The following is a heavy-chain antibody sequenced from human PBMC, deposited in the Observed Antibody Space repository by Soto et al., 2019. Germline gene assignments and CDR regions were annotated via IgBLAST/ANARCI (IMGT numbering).Heavy chain of an antibody. J-gene: IGHJ4*02. CDR2: VKSDGSTT. V-gene: IGHV3-74*01. CDR3: VRDYDF. D-gene: IGHD3-3*01. Sequence: EVQLVESGGGFVQPGGSLRLSCAASGFTFSSYWMHWVRQVPGKGLVWVSGVKSDGSTTSYADSVKGRFTISRDNAKNTLYLQMNSLRAEDTAVYYCVRDYDFWGQGTLVTVSS. CDR1: GFTFSSYW.